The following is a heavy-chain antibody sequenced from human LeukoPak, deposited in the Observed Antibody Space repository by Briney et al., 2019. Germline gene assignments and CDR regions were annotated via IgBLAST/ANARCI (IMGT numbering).Heavy chain of an antibody. Sequence: PSETLSLTCTVSGGSISSYYWSWIRQPPGKGLEWIGYIHCSGSTNYNPSLKSRVTISVDTSKNQFSLKLSSVTAADTAVYYCARHGLYGSSWYDYWGQGTLVTVSS. CDR1: GGSISSYY. V-gene: IGHV4-59*08. CDR2: IHCSGST. D-gene: IGHD6-13*01. CDR3: ARHGLYGSSWYDY. J-gene: IGHJ4*02.